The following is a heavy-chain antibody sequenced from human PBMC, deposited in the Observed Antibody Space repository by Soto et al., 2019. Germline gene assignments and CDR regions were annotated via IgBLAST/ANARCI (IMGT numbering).Heavy chain of an antibody. D-gene: IGHD1-26*01. CDR2: IYYDGNT. CDR1: GGSITSYNQY. J-gene: IGHJ4*02. CDR3: ARLRISHSLFMYPFDH. Sequence: PSETLSLTCTVSGGSITSYNQYWGWIRQPPGKGLEYIGIIYYDGNTFYNPSLKSRVTISLDTSKNQFSLWLNSVTAADTAVYLCARLRISHSLFMYPFDHWAQGTQVTVS. V-gene: IGHV4-39*01.